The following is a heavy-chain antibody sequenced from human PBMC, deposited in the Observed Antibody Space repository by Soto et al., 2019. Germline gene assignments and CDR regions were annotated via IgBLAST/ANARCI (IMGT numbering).Heavy chain of an antibody. CDR1: GFTVSSNY. CDR2: IYSGGST. D-gene: IGHD6-13*01. Sequence: GGSLRPSCAASGFTVSSNYMSWVRQAPGKGLEWVSVIYSGGSTYYADSVKGRFTISRDNSKNTLYLQMNSLRAEDTAVYYCARVSGYSSSWYPYYFDYWGQGTLVTVSS. CDR3: ARVSGYSSSWYPYYFDY. J-gene: IGHJ4*02. V-gene: IGHV3-53*01.